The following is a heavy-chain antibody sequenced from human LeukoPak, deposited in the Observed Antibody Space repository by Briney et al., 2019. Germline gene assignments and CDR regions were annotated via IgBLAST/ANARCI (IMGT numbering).Heavy chain of an antibody. V-gene: IGHV4-30-4*01. J-gene: IGHJ5*02. CDR3: ARPYYYDSRIDP. CDR1: GGSISSGDYY. Sequence: PSETLSLTCTVSGGSISSGDYYWSWIRQPPGKGLEWIAYMYYSGSTYYNPSLKSRVTMSADTSKSQLSLKLSSVTAADTAVYYRARPYYYDSRIDPWGQGILVTVSS. D-gene: IGHD3-22*01. CDR2: MYYSGST.